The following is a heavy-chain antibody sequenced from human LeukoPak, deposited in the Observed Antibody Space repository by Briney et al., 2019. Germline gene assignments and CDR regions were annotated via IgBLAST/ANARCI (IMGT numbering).Heavy chain of an antibody. CDR3: ARGRVSPDGRAYYFDY. CDR1: GYTLTSYD. Sequence: ASVKVSCKASGYTLTSYDINWVRQATGQGLEWMGWMNPNSGNTGYAQKFQGRVTITRNTSISTAYMELSSLRSEDTAVYYCARGRVSPDGRAYYFDYWGQGTLVTVSS. CDR2: MNPNSGNT. V-gene: IGHV1-8*03. D-gene: IGHD3-10*01. J-gene: IGHJ4*02.